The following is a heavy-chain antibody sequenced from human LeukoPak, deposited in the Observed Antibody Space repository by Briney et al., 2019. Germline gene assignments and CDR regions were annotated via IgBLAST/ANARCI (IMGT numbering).Heavy chain of an antibody. V-gene: IGHV3-53*01. D-gene: IGHD2-2*01. J-gene: IGHJ6*02. CDR2: IYSGGST. CDR1: GFTVSSNY. CDR3: ARVPRGYCSSTSCPLYYYYGMDV. Sequence: GGSLRLSCAASGFTVSSNYMSWVRQAPGKGLEWVSVIYSGGSTYYADSVKGRFTISRDNSKNTLYLQMNSLGAEDTAVYYCARVPRGYCSSTSCPLYYYYGMDVWGQGTTVTVSS.